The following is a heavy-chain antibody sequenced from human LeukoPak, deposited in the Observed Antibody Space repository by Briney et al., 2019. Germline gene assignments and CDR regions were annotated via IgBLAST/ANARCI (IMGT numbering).Heavy chain of an antibody. Sequence: SETLSLTCTVSGGSISSYYWSWIRQPPGKGLELIGYIDYSGSTNYNPSLKSRVTISVDTSKNQFSLKLSSVTAADTAVYYCSRDGSGYYDSSGYYYFDYWGQGTLVTVSS. CDR3: SRDGSGYYDSSGYYYFDY. D-gene: IGHD3-22*01. CDR1: GGSISSYY. J-gene: IGHJ4*02. V-gene: IGHV4-59*01. CDR2: IDYSGST.